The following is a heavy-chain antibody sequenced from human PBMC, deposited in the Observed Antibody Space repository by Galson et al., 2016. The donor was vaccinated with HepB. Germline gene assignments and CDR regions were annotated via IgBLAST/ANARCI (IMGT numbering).Heavy chain of an antibody. CDR1: GFTLTDYP. D-gene: IGHD6-13*01. J-gene: IGHJ5*02. CDR3: ASVGYTKGWFDP. Sequence: SLRLCCAASGFTLTDYPMSWVRQAPGKGLEWVSVINSRGNSTYYADSVKGRFDISRDTSKNTLILQMNNLRDDDTAVYFCASVGYTKGWFDPWGQGTHVTVSS. V-gene: IGHV3-23*01. CDR2: INSRGNST.